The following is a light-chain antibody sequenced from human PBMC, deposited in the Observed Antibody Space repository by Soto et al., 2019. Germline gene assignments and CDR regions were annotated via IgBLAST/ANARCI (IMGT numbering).Light chain of an antibody. J-gene: IGKJ3*01. CDR1: HDIDNS. CDR2: AAS. V-gene: IGKV1-27*01. CDR3: QKYNGAPPLFT. Sequence: DIQMTQSPSSLSASVGDRVTITCRAGHDIDNSLAWYQQKPGQVPKLVIFAASTLQSGVPSRFSGSGSGTDFTLTINSLQPEDFATYYCQKYNGAPPLFTFGPGTKVDIK.